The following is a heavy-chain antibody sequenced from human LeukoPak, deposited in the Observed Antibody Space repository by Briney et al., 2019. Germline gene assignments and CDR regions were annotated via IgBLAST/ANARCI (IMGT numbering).Heavy chain of an antibody. CDR3: ARRWGDCSSTSCYSAY. Sequence: GESLKISFKGSGYRFASYWIALVPQMSGKGLEWMVIIYPGDSDTRYSPSFQGQVTISADKSISTAYLQWSSLKASDTAIYYCARRWGDCSSTSCYSAYWGQGTLVTVSS. V-gene: IGHV5-51*01. CDR2: IYPGDSDT. J-gene: IGHJ4*02. D-gene: IGHD2-2*01. CDR1: GYRFASYW.